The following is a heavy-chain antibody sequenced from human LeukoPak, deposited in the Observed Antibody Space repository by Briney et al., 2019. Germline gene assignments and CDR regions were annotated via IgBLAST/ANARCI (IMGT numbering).Heavy chain of an antibody. D-gene: IGHD2-2*01. CDR3: ARDDIYCSSTSCRAFDI. CDR2: ISSSSSYI. V-gene: IGHV3-21*04. Sequence: GGSLRLSCAASGFTFSSYSMNWVRQAPGKGLEWVSSISSSSSYIYYADSVKGRFTISRDNAKNSLYLQMNSLRAEDTALYYCARDDIYCSSTSCRAFDIWGQGTMVTVSS. J-gene: IGHJ3*02. CDR1: GFTFSSYS.